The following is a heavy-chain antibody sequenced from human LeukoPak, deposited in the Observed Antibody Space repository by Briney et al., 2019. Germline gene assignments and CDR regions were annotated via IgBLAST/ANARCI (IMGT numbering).Heavy chain of an antibody. V-gene: IGHV3-21*01. CDR2: ITSSSTYI. J-gene: IGHJ4*02. D-gene: IGHD3-3*01. CDR1: GFTFSNYD. Sequence: GGSLRLSCAASGFTFSNYDMHWVRQAPGRGLEWVSAITSSSTYIYYADSMKGRFTISRDNAENSLYLQMHSLRAEDTAVYYCAGAPYDFWSGYWPDWGQGTLVTVSS. CDR3: AGAPYDFWSGYWPD.